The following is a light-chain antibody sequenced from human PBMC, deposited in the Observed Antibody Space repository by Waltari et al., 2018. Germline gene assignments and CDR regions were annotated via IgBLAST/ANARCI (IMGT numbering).Light chain of an antibody. CDR3: SSYTTGSTRYV. J-gene: IGLJ1*01. V-gene: IGLV2-14*03. Sequence: QSALTQPASVSGSPGQSITISCTGTSSDIGAYNFVSWYQKHPGKAPKVIIYDVNNRPSGVSSRFSGSKSGNTASLTISGLQAEDEADCYCSSYTTGSTRYVFGSGTKVTVL. CDR1: SSDIGAYNF. CDR2: DVN.